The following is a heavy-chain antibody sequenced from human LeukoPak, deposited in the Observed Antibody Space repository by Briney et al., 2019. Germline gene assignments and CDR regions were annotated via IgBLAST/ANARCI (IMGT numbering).Heavy chain of an antibody. Sequence: SETLSLTCSVSDDSITMYYWSWIRQPPGKGLEWIGYIYYSGSTNYKPSLKSRVTISVDTSKNQFSLKLSSVTAADTAVYYCASSWRRYFDYWGQGTLVTVSS. CDR2: IYYSGST. V-gene: IGHV4-59*08. D-gene: IGHD1-1*01. CDR3: ASSWRRYFDY. J-gene: IGHJ4*02. CDR1: DDSITMYY.